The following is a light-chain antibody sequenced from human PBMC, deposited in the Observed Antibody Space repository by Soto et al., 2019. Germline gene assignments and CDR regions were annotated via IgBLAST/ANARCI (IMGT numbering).Light chain of an antibody. CDR3: QQYDNLPLT. CDR2: DAS. J-gene: IGKJ4*01. V-gene: IGKV1-33*01. Sequence: DLQMTQSPSTLSASVGDRVTITCRASQSISEWLAWYQQTPGKPPKLLISDASNLELGVPSKFSGTGFGTDFSFTIINLQPEDIATYYCQQYDNLPLTFGGGTKVDIK. CDR1: QSISEW.